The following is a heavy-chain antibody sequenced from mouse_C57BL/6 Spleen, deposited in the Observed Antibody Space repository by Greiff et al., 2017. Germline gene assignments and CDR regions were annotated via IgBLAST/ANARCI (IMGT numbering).Heavy chain of an antibody. D-gene: IGHD2-4*01. V-gene: IGHV2-2*01. CDR3: ARIYDYVFDY. J-gene: IGHJ2*01. Sequence: VKLVESGPGLVQPSQSLSITCTVSGFSLTSYGVHWVRQSPGKGLEWLGVIWRGGSTAYNAAFISRLSISKDNSKGQVFFKMNSVQADVTAIDYGARIYDYVFDYWGQGTTLTVSS. CDR2: IWRGGST. CDR1: GFSLTSYG.